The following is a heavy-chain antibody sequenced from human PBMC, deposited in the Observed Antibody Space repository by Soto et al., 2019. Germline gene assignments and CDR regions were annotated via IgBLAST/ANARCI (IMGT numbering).Heavy chain of an antibody. Sequence: ASVKVSCKASGYTFTSYGISWVRQAPGQGLEWMGWISAYNGNTNYAQKLQGRVTMTTDTSTSTAYMELRSLRSDDTAVYYCARRYSSSWYDWFDPWGQGTLVTVSS. J-gene: IGHJ5*02. CDR2: ISAYNGNT. CDR3: ARRYSSSWYDWFDP. V-gene: IGHV1-18*04. CDR1: GYTFTSYG. D-gene: IGHD6-13*01.